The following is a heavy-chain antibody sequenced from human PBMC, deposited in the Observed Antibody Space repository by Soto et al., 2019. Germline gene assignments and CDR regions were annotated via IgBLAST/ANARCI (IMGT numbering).Heavy chain of an antibody. J-gene: IGHJ1*01. CDR3: ARELYSGSYGYFQH. CDR2: IYYSGST. Sequence: ETLSLTCTVSGGSTSSYYWSWIRQPPGKGLEWIGYIYYSGSTNYNPSLKSRATISVDTSKNQFSLKLSSVTAADTAVYYCARELYSGSYGYFQHWGQGTLVTV. D-gene: IGHD1-26*01. CDR1: GGSTSSYY. V-gene: IGHV4-59*01.